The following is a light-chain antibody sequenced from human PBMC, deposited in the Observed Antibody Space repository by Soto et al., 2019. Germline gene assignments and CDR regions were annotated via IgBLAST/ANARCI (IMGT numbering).Light chain of an antibody. Sequence: AIQMTQSPSSLSASVVDRVTITCRASQGIRNDLGWCQQKPGKDNTLLIYAASSLQSGVTSRFSGSGSGTDFTLTISSLQPKDFATYYCLQDYNYPRTFGGGTKVDIK. CDR2: AAS. CDR3: LQDYNYPRT. J-gene: IGKJ4*01. V-gene: IGKV1-6*01. CDR1: QGIRND.